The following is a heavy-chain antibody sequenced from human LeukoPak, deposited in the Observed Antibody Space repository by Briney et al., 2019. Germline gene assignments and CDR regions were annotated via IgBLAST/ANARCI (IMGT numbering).Heavy chain of an antibody. CDR3: ARIYYDFWSGYYHDYYFDY. Sequence: ASVKVSCKVSGYTLTELSMHWVRQAPGKGLEWMGGFDPEDGETIYAQKFQGRVTMTEDTSTDTAYMELSSLRSEDTAVYYCARIYYDFWSGYYHDYYFDYWGQGTLVTVSS. J-gene: IGHJ4*02. D-gene: IGHD3-3*01. V-gene: IGHV1-24*01. CDR2: FDPEDGET. CDR1: GYTLTELS.